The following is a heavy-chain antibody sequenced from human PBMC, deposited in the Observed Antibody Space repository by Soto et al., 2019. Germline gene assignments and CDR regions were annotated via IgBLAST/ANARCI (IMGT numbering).Heavy chain of an antibody. V-gene: IGHV4-30-2*01. CDR1: GGSISSGGYS. D-gene: IGHD6-6*01. Sequence: PSETLSLTCAVSGGSISSGGYSWSWIRQPPGKGLEWIGYIYHSGSTYYNPSLKSRVTISVDRSKNQFSLKLSSVTAADTAAYYCAPSARGYYYGMDVWGQGTTVTVSS. CDR2: IYHSGST. J-gene: IGHJ6*02. CDR3: APSARGYYYGMDV.